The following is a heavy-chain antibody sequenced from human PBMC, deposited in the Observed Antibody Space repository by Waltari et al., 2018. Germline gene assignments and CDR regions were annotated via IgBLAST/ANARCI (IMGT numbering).Heavy chain of an antibody. Sequence: QVQLQESGPGLVKPSQTLSLTCTVSGGSISSGDYYWSWIRQPPGKGLEWIGYIYYRGSTFYTPSLKGRVTIPGDTSKNQFSLKLSSVTAADTAVYYCAREPRAASGWFDPWGQGTLVTVSS. CDR1: GGSISSGDYY. D-gene: IGHD6-13*01. CDR3: AREPRAASGWFDP. J-gene: IGHJ5*02. V-gene: IGHV4-30-4*01. CDR2: IYYRGST.